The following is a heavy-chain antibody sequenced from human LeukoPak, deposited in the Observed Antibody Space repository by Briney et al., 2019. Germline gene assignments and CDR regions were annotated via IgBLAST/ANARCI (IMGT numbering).Heavy chain of an antibody. J-gene: IGHJ6*02. CDR3: ARDRMGYGSGVYYYYYYGMDV. Sequence: PSETLSLTCAVYGGSFRGYYWSWIRQPPGKGLDWIGEINHSGSTNYNPSLKSRVTISVDTSKNQFSLKLSSVTPAATAVYYCARDRMGYGSGVYYYYYYGMDVCGQGTTVTVSS. CDR2: INHSGST. D-gene: IGHD3-10*01. CDR1: GGSFRGYY. V-gene: IGHV4-34*01.